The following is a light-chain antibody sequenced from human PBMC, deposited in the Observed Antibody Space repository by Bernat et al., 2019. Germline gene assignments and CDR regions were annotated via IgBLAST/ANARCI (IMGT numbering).Light chain of an antibody. J-gene: IGKJ5*01. V-gene: IGKV3D-15*01. CDR1: QSIRSN. CDR2: DTS. CDR3: QQYYGRPRT. Sequence: IVMTQSPDTLSVSPGETATVSCRAGQSIRSNLAWYQQKPGQAPRLLIYDTSTRATDIPVRFSGSGSGAEFTLTISNVQAEDFAIYSCQQYYGRPRTFGQGTRLEIK.